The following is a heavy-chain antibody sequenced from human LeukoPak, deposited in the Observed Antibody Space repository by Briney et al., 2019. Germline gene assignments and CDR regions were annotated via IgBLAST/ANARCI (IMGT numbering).Heavy chain of an antibody. V-gene: IGHV4-34*01. Sequence: PSETLSLTCAVYGGSFSGYYWSWIRQPPGKGLEWIGEINHSGSTNYNPSLKSRVTISVDTSKNQFSLKLSSVTAADTAVYYCARNLRLRWRSFDYWGQGTLVTVSS. CDR3: ARNLRLRWRSFDY. D-gene: IGHD4-23*01. CDR1: GGSFSGYY. CDR2: INHSGST. J-gene: IGHJ4*02.